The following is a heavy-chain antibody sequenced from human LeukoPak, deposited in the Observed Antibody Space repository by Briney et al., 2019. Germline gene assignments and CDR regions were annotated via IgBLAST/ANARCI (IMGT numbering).Heavy chain of an antibody. CDR3: ARVEQLWSPYFDY. J-gene: IGHJ4*02. V-gene: IGHV1-18*01. Sequence: ASVKVSCKASGYTFTSYGISWVRQAPGQGLEWMGWISAYNGNTNYAQKLQGRVTITADESTSTAYMELSSLRSEDTAVYYCARVEQLWSPYFDYWGQGTLVTVSS. CDR1: GYTFTSYG. CDR2: ISAYNGNT. D-gene: IGHD5-18*01.